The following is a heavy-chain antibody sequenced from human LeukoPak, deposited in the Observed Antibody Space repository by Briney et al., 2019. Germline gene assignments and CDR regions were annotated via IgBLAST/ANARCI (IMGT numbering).Heavy chain of an antibody. CDR2: IKQGGSEK. V-gene: IGHV3-7*01. D-gene: IGHD1-26*01. Sequence: PGGSLRLSCAASGVTFSSHWMSWVRQAPGKGLEWVANIKQGGSEKYYVESVKGRITVSRDNAKNSVYLQMNSLRAEDTAVYYCARDGIPGATTFDYWGQGTLVTVSS. CDR1: GVTFSSHW. J-gene: IGHJ4*02. CDR3: ARDGIPGATTFDY.